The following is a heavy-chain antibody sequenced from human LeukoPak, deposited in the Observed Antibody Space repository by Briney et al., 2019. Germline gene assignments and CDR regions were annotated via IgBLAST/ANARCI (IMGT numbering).Heavy chain of an antibody. D-gene: IGHD2-2*01. CDR1: GGSISSGGYY. V-gene: IGHV4-31*03. Sequence: SETLSLTCTVSGGSISSGGYYWSWIRQHPGKGLEWIGYIYYSGSTYYNPSLKSRVTISVDTSKNQFSLKLSSVTAADTAVYYCARSYCSSTSCSPYYYCYMDVWGKGTTVTVSS. CDR3: ARSYCSSTSCSPYYYCYMDV. CDR2: IYYSGST. J-gene: IGHJ6*03.